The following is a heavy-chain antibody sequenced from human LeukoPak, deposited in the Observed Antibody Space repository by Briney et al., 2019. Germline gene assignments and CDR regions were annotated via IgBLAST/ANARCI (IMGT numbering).Heavy chain of an antibody. V-gene: IGHV7-4-1*02. CDR1: GYTFTSYA. J-gene: IGHJ3*02. CDR3: ARPGGMATVADDAFDI. D-gene: IGHD5-24*01. Sequence: ASVKVSCKASGYTFTSYAMNWVRQAPGQGLEWMGWINTNTGNPTYAQGFTGRFVFSLDTSVSTAYLQISSLKAEDTAVYYCARPGGMATVADDAFDIWGQGTMVTVSS. CDR2: INTNTGNP.